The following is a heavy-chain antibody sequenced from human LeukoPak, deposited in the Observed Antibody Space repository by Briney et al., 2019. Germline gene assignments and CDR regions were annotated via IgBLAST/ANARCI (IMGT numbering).Heavy chain of an antibody. D-gene: IGHD3-10*01. CDR1: GFTFSSYA. J-gene: IGHJ4*02. V-gene: IGHV3-23*01. CDR2: ISSGGGST. Sequence: PGGSLRLSGAASGFTFSSYAMSWVRQAPGKGLEWVSGISSGGGSTYYADSVKGRFTISRDNSKNTLDLEMNSLRAEDTAVYYCAKDVGGYYFTYWSGCFDHWGQGTLVTVSS. CDR3: AKDVGGYYFTYWSGCFDH.